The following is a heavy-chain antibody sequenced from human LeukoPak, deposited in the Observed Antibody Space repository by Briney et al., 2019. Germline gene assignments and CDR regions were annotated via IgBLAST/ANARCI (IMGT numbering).Heavy chain of an antibody. CDR2: INHSGST. CDR3: ARRPYSSSWYRVDAFDI. Sequence: PGGSLRLSCAASGFTFSSYEMNWVRQAPGKGLEWIGEINHSGSTNYNPSLKSRVTISVDTSKNQFSLKLSSVTAADTAVYYCARRPYSSSWYRVDAFDIWGQGTMVTVSS. CDR1: GFTFSSYE. V-gene: IGHV4-34*01. D-gene: IGHD6-13*01. J-gene: IGHJ3*02.